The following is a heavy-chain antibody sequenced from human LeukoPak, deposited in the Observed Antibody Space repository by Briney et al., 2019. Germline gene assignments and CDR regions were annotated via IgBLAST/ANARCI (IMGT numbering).Heavy chain of an antibody. CDR1: GFTFSSYW. Sequence: GGSLRLSCAASGFTFSSYWMSWVRQAPGKGLEWVANIKKDGSGKCYVDSVKGRFTISRDNVNNSLYLQMNSLRAEDTAVYYCARGGGWYPDYWGQGTLVTVSS. CDR2: IKKDGSGK. D-gene: IGHD6-19*01. CDR3: ARGGGWYPDY. V-gene: IGHV3-7*03. J-gene: IGHJ4*02.